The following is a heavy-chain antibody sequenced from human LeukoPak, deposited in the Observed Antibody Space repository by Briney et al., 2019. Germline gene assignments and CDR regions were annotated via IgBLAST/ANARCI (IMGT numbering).Heavy chain of an antibody. Sequence: GASVKDSCKASGGTFSSYAISWVRQAPGQGLEWMGRIIPILGIANYAQKFQGRVTITADKSTSTAYMELSSLRSEDTAVYYCASVVLNYGSGSYDYWGQGTLVTVSS. CDR1: GGTFSSYA. CDR2: IIPILGIA. CDR3: ASVVLNYGSGSYDY. J-gene: IGHJ4*02. V-gene: IGHV1-69*04. D-gene: IGHD3-10*01.